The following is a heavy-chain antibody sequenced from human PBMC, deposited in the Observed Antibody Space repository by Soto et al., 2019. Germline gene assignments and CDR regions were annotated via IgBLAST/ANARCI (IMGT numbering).Heavy chain of an antibody. Sequence: EVQLVESGGGLVQPGGSLRLSCEASGLTFTNYWMDWVRQAPGKGLEWVATIKPDGSEKYYVDSVKGRFTISRDNAKNSLYLQMNDLSAEDTAVYYCAVGSPSDYWGQGTLVTVSS. CDR3: AVGSPSDY. CDR1: GLTFTNYW. J-gene: IGHJ4*02. CDR2: IKPDGSEK. D-gene: IGHD1-26*01. V-gene: IGHV3-7*01.